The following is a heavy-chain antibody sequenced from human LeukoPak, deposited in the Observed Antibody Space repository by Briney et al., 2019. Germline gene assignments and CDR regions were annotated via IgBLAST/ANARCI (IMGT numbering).Heavy chain of an antibody. J-gene: IGHJ4*02. Sequence: GGSLRLSCAASGFIFSSSEINWVRQAPGTGLEWISYISSTGNTIYYAGSVKGRFTISRDNAKNSLYLQMNSLRAEDTAVYYCARELVEMAAGYFDSWGQGTLVTVSS. CDR1: GFIFSSSE. CDR3: ARELVEMAAGYFDS. CDR2: ISSTGNTI. D-gene: IGHD5-24*01. V-gene: IGHV3-48*03.